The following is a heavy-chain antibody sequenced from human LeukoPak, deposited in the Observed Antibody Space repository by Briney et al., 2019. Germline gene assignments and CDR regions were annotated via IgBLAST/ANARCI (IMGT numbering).Heavy chain of an antibody. CDR3: ARHVTVTYDAFDL. CDR2: IYYSGST. J-gene: IGHJ3*01. CDR1: GGSTRSYY. Sequence: SETLSLTCTVSGGSTRSYYWSWIRQPPGKGLEWIGYIYYSGSTNYNPSLKSRVTISVDTSKNQFSLKLKSVTAADTAVYYCARHVTVTYDAFDLWGQGTMVTVSS. D-gene: IGHD4-11*01. V-gene: IGHV4-59*01.